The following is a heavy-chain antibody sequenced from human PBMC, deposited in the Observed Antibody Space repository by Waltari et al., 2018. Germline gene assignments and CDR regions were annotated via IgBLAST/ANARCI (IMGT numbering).Heavy chain of an antibody. D-gene: IGHD6-19*01. Sequence: EVQLVESGGGLVQPGGSLRLSCAASGFTCSSYSMNWVRQAPGKGLEWVSYISRSSSTIYYADSVKGRVNISRDNAKNSLYLQMNSLRAEDTAVYYCASQSSGWYGDNWFDPWGQGTLVTVSS. CDR2: ISRSSSTI. J-gene: IGHJ5*02. CDR1: GFTCSSYS. CDR3: ASQSSGWYGDNWFDP. V-gene: IGHV3-48*01.